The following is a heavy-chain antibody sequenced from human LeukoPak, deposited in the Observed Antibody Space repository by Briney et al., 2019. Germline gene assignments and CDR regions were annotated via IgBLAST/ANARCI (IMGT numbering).Heavy chain of an antibody. CDR1: GGTFSSYA. J-gene: IGHJ5*02. D-gene: IGHD2-2*01. CDR2: IIPIFGTA. CDR3: ARGLYCSSTSCYDEHNWFDP. Sequence: GASVKVSCKASGGTFSSYAISWVRQAPGQGLEWMGGIIPIFGTANYAQKFQGRVTITADESTSTAYMELSSLRSEDTAVYYCARGLYCSSTSCYDEHNWFDPWGQGTLVTVSS. V-gene: IGHV1-69*13.